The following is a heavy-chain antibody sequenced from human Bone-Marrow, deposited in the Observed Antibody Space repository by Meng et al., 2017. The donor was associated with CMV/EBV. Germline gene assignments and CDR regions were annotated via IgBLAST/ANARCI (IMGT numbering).Heavy chain of an antibody. CDR1: GYTFTSYD. D-gene: IGHD6-19*01. Sequence: QVQLVQSGAEVKKPGASVKVSCKASGYTFTSYDINSVRQAAGQGLEWMGWMNPNSGNTDYAQKFQGRVTMTRNISKSTAYMDLSSLRPEDTAVYYCATGVADFEYWGQGTLVTVSS. V-gene: IGHV1-8*01. J-gene: IGHJ4*02. CDR3: ATGVADFEY. CDR2: MNPNSGNT.